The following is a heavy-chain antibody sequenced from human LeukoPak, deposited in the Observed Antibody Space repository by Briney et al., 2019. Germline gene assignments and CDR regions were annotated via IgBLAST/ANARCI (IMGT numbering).Heavy chain of an antibody. CDR2: ISSSSNTI. CDR3: ARDSDWVFDY. D-gene: IGHD3/OR15-3a*01. Sequence: PGGSLRLSCAASGFTFSSHSMNWVRQAPGKGLEWVSYISSSSNTIYYADSVKGRFAISRDNAKNSLYLQMNSLRAEDTAVYCCARDSDWVFDYWGQGTLVTVSS. V-gene: IGHV3-48*01. CDR1: GFTFSSHS. J-gene: IGHJ4*02.